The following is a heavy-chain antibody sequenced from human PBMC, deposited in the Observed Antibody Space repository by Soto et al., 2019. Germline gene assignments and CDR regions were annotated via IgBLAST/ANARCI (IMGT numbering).Heavy chain of an antibody. J-gene: IGHJ3*02. D-gene: IGHD6-6*01. V-gene: IGHV3-21*01. Sequence: EVQLVESGGGLVKPGGSLRLSCAASGFTFSSYSMNWVRQAPGKGLEWVSSISSSSSYIYYADSVKGRFTISRDNAKNSLYLQMNSLRAEDTAVYYCASISIATDAFDIWGQGTMVTVSS. CDR2: ISSSSSYI. CDR3: ASISIATDAFDI. CDR1: GFTFSSYS.